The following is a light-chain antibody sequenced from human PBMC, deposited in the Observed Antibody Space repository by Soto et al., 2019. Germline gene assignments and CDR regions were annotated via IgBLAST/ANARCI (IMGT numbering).Light chain of an antibody. J-gene: IGKJ4*01. CDR3: LQLYRYPLT. CDR2: PAS. Sequence: IQLTQSPSSLSASVGDRVTITCRASEGISGRLAWYQRKPGKVPTLQISPASSFQSGVPSRFSGSASGTDFSLTITSLQPEDFATYYCLQLYRYPLTFGGGTTVDIK. V-gene: IGKV1-9*01. CDR1: EGISGR.